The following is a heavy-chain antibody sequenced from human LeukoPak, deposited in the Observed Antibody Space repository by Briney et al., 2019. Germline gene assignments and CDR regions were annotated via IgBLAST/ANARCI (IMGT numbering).Heavy chain of an antibody. J-gene: IGHJ3*02. Sequence: ASVKVSCKASGGTFSSYAISWVRQAPGQGLEWMGRIIPILGIANYAQKFQGRVTITADKSTSTAYMELSSLRSEDTAVYYCAREAHTAMARAAFDIWGQGTMVTVSS. D-gene: IGHD5-18*01. CDR3: AREAHTAMARAAFDI. CDR1: GGTFSSYA. V-gene: IGHV1-69*04. CDR2: IIPILGIA.